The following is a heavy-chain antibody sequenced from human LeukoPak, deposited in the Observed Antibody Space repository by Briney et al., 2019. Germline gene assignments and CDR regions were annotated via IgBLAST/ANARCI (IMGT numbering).Heavy chain of an antibody. D-gene: IGHD3-22*01. V-gene: IGHV3-21*01. CDR3: AAGSEIVGDFHF. J-gene: IGHJ4*02. Sequence: PGGSLRLSCVAPDFTFSQYSMNWVRQAPGKGLEWVSSISSSRIYIYYADSLKGRFTISRDNAKNSLYLQMNSLRAEDTAVYYCAAGSEIVGDFHFWGQGTLVTVSS. CDR2: ISSSRIYI. CDR1: DFTFSQYS.